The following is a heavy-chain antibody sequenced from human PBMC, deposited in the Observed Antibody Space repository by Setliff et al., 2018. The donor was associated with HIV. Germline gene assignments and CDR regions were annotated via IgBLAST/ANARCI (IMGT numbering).Heavy chain of an antibody. J-gene: IGHJ4*02. D-gene: IGHD6-19*01. CDR3: ARGVRDNSGWSSYYFDY. V-gene: IGHV4-59*01. CDR1: GGSISSYY. Sequence: SSETLSLTCTVSGGSISSYYWSWIRQPPGKGLEWIGYIYYSGSTNYNPSLKSRVTISVDTSKNQFSLKLSSVTAADTAVYYCARGVRDNSGWSSYYFDYWGQGTLVTVSS. CDR2: IYYSGST.